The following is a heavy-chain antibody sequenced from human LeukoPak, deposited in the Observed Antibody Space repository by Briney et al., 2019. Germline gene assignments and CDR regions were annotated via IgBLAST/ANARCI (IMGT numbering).Heavy chain of an antibody. CDR1: GYTFTGYY. Sequence: ASVKVSCKASGYTFTGYYMHWVRQAPGQGLEWMGWINPNSGGTNYAQKFQGRVTMTRDTSISTAYMELSRLRSDDTAVYYCAREKGYYYDSSGDYAMDYWGPGTLVTVPS. D-gene: IGHD3-22*01. J-gene: IGHJ4*02. CDR2: INPNSGGT. V-gene: IGHV1-2*02. CDR3: AREKGYYYDSSGDYAMDY.